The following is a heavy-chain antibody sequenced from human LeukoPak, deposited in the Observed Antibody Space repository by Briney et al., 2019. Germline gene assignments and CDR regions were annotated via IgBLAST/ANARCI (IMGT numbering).Heavy chain of an antibody. D-gene: IGHD4-23*01. J-gene: IGHJ4*02. CDR2: IYYSGST. Sequence: SETLSLTCTVSGGSFSSYYWSWIRQPPGKGLEWIGYIYYSGSTNYNPSLKSRVTISIDTSKNQFSLKLSSVTAADTAVYYCARRKYGGNSWDFDFWGQGTLVTVSS. CDR3: ARRKYGGNSWDFDF. V-gene: IGHV4-59*08. CDR1: GGSFSSYY.